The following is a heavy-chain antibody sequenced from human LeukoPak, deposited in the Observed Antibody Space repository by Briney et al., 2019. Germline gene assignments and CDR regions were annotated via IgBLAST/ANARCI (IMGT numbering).Heavy chain of an antibody. CDR2: IRYDGSNK. D-gene: IGHD6-13*01. CDR1: GFTFSSYG. Sequence: GGSLRLSCAASGFTFSSYGMHWVRQAPGKGLEWVAFIRYDGSNKYYADSVKGRFTISRDNSKNTLYLQMNSLRAEDTAVYYCARDPAAGPTPPEYFHHWGQGTLVTVSS. CDR3: ARDPAAGPTPPEYFHH. V-gene: IGHV3-30*02. J-gene: IGHJ1*01.